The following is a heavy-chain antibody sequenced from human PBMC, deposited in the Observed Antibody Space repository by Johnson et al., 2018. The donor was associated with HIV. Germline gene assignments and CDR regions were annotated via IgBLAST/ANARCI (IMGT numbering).Heavy chain of an antibody. Sequence: QMLLVESGGGLVKPGGSLRLSCAASGFTFSDYYMTWIRQAPGKGLEWVSYISGSGNIIYYTDSLKGRFTISRDNAKNSLYLQMNSLRAEDTALYYCAREDPREFHGYGGDGFDIWGQGTMVTVAS. CDR2: ISGSGNII. V-gene: IGHV3-11*01. J-gene: IGHJ3*02. CDR3: AREDPREFHGYGGDGFDI. CDR1: GFTFSDYY. D-gene: IGHD3-16*01.